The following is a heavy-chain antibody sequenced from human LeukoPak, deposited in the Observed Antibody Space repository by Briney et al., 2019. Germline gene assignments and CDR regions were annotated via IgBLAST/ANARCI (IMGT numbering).Heavy chain of an antibody. V-gene: IGHV4-34*01. D-gene: IGHD4-23*01. CDR3: ARHGGRYGGNPFDY. CDR1: GGSFSGYY. Sequence: SETLSLTCAVYGGSFSGYYWSWIRQPPGKGLEWIGEINHSGSTNYNPSLKSRVTISVDTSKNQFSLKLSSVTAADTAVYYCARHGGRYGGNPFDYWGQGTLVTVSS. J-gene: IGHJ4*02. CDR2: INHSGST.